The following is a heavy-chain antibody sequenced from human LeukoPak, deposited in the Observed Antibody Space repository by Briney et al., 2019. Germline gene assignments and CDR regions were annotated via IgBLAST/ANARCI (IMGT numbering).Heavy chain of an antibody. D-gene: IGHD3-10*01. Sequence: GALRLSCAASGFTFSSYGMHWVRQAPGKGLEWVAVIWYDGSNKYYADSVKSRFTISRDNSKNTLYLQMNSLRAEDTAMYYCARSISGSYSGLDYRGQGTLVTVSS. CDR3: ARSISGSYSGLDY. J-gene: IGHJ4*02. V-gene: IGHV3-33*01. CDR2: IWYDGSNK. CDR1: GFTFSSYG.